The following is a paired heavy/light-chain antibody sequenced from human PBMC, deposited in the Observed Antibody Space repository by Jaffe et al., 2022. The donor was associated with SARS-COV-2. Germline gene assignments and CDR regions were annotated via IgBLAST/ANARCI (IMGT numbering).Light chain of an antibody. CDR2: SND. CDR3: AAWDDSLIGVI. Sequence: QSLLTQPPSASGTPGQRVTISCSGTSSNIGRNSVIWYQQLPGTAPKLLIYSNDQRPSGVPDRFSGSKSGTSASLAISGLQSEDEADYHCAAWDDSLIGVIFGGGTKLTVL. J-gene: IGLJ2*01. CDR1: SSNIGRNS. V-gene: IGLV1-44*01.
Heavy chain of an antibody. CDR3: ARRDYAAYVLGFGY. Sequence: QVQLVQSGSELKKPGASVKVSCKASGYTFRSHGLNWVRQAPGRGLEWMGWINTNTGSPTYAQGFTGRFVFSLDTSVSTADLQISDLKAEDTAMYFCARRDYAAYVLGFGYWGQGTLVTVSS. V-gene: IGHV7-4-1*02. CDR1: GYTFRSHG. J-gene: IGHJ4*02. D-gene: IGHD3-16*01. CDR2: INTNTGSP.